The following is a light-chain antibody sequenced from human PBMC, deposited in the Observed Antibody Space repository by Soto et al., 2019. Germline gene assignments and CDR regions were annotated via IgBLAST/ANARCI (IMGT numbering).Light chain of an antibody. Sequence: EIVLTQSPGTLSLSPGERATLSCRASQSVSSSYLAWYQQKPGQAPRLLIYGASSRATGIPDRFSGSGSGTVFTLTISSLEPEDFAVYYCQQYGSSPYTFGQGTKLEIK. CDR3: QQYGSSPYT. J-gene: IGKJ2*01. CDR2: GAS. CDR1: QSVSSSY. V-gene: IGKV3-20*01.